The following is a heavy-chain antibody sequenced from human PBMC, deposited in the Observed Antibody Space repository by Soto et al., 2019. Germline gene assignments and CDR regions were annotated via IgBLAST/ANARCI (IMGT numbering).Heavy chain of an antibody. Sequence: ASVKVSCKVSGYTLTELSMHWVRQAPGKGLEWMGGFDPEDGETIYAQKFQGRVTMTEDTSTDTAYMELSSLRSEDTAVYYCATGMTTVTGDYYYYSYMDVWGKGTTVTVSS. D-gene: IGHD4-4*01. CDR1: GYTLTELS. CDR3: ATGMTTVTGDYYYYSYMDV. CDR2: FDPEDGET. V-gene: IGHV1-24*01. J-gene: IGHJ6*03.